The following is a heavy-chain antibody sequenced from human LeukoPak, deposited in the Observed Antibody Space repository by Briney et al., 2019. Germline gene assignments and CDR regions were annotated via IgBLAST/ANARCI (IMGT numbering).Heavy chain of an antibody. CDR2: IYHSGST. J-gene: IGHJ4*02. CDR1: GYSISSGYY. CDR3: ARARENTFFEEVGYYFDY. V-gene: IGHV4-38-2*02. D-gene: IGHD3-3*01. Sequence: SETLSLTCTVSGYSISSGYYWGWNRQPPGKGLEWIGSIYHSGSTYYNPSLKSRVTISVDTSKNQFSLKLSSVTAADTAVYYCARARENTFFEEVGYYFDYWGQGTLVTVSS.